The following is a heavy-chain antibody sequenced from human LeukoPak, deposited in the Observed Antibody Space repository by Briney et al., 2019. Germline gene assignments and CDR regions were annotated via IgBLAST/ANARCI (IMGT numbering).Heavy chain of an antibody. D-gene: IGHD4-11*01. Sequence: GRSLTLSCPASGFTYSHYGMHWVRQAPAKGLEWVAVIWSDETETYYGDAVKGRFTVSRDNSRNILYLQIDSLRGEDTAVYYCAKDAQRGFDYSNSLEYWGQGTLVTVSS. CDR1: GFTYSHYG. V-gene: IGHV3-33*06. CDR2: IWSDETET. CDR3: AKDAQRGFDYSNSLEY. J-gene: IGHJ4*02.